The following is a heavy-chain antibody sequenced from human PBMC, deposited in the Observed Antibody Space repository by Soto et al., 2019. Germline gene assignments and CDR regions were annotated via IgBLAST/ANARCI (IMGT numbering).Heavy chain of an antibody. D-gene: IGHD2-15*01. J-gene: IGHJ5*02. CDR2: IYYSGGT. CDR1: GGSISSYS. Sequence: SETLALTCTVSGGSISSYSWSWIRQPPGKGLEWIGYIYYSGGTNYNPSLKSRVTISVDRSKNQVSLKLSSVTAADTAVYYCARGGDCSGGSCYIIRFDPWGQGTLVTVS. CDR3: ARGGDCSGGSCYIIRFDP. V-gene: IGHV4-59*01.